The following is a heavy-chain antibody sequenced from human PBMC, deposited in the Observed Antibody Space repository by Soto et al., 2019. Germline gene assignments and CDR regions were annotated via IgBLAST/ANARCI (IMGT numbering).Heavy chain of an antibody. V-gene: IGHV3-30*18. CDR2: ISYDGSNK. D-gene: IGHD3-9*01. Sequence: GGSLRLSCAASGFTFSSYGMHWVRQAPGKGLEWVAVISYDGSNKYYADSVKGRLTISRDNSKNTLYLQMNSLRAEDTAVYYCAKDSDILTAQNPPNIDYWGQGTLVTVSS. CDR1: GFTFSSYG. J-gene: IGHJ4*02. CDR3: AKDSDILTAQNPPNIDY.